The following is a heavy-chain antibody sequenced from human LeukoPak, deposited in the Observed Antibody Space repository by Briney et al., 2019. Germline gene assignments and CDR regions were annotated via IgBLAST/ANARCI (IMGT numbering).Heavy chain of an antibody. D-gene: IGHD3-10*02. J-gene: IGHJ6*04. CDR1: GFTFSSYG. Sequence: GGSLRLSCAASGFTFSSYGMHWVRQAPGKGLEWVTVISYDGSNKYYADSVKGRFTISRDNSKNTLYLQMNSLRAEDTAVYYCAELGITMIGGVWGKGTTVTISS. V-gene: IGHV3-30*18. CDR3: AELGITMIGGV. CDR2: ISYDGSNK.